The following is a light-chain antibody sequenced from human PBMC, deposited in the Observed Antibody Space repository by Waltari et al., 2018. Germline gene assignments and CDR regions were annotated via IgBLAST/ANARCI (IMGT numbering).Light chain of an antibody. J-gene: IGKJ3*01. CDR1: QSVLYSSNNKNY. Sequence: DIVITKSPDSLAVSLGERAPINCKSSQSVLYSSNNKNYLAWYQQKPGQPPKLLIYWASTRESGVPDRFSGSGSGTDFTLTISSLQAEDVAVYYCQQYYSTPPITFGPGTKVDIK. CDR2: WAS. V-gene: IGKV4-1*01. CDR3: QQYYSTPPIT.